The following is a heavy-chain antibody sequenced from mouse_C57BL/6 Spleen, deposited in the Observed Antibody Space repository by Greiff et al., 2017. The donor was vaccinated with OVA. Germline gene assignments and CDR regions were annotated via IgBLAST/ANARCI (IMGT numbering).Heavy chain of an antibody. CDR2: INPGSGGT. J-gene: IGHJ2*01. V-gene: IGHV1-54*01. CDR1: GYAFTNYL. D-gene: IGHD1-1*01. CDR3: AREGADYYGSSYDYFDY. Sequence: QVQLQQSGAELVRPGTSVKVSCKASGYAFTNYLIEWVKQRPGQGLEWIGVINPGSGGTNYNEKFKGKATLTADKSSSTAYMQLSSLTSEDAAVYFCAREGADYYGSSYDYFDYWGQGTTLTVSS.